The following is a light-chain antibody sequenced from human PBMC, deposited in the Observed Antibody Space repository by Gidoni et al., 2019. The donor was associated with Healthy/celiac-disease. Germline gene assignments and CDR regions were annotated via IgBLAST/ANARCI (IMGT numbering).Light chain of an antibody. CDR3: QKYNSXPXT. Sequence: DIQMTQSPSSLSASVGDRVTITCRASQGISNYLACYQQKPVTVPKLLLYAASTLQSGVPSRFSGSGSGTDFTLTISSLQPEDVATYYCQKYNSXPXTFGQGTKVEIK. CDR1: QGISNY. CDR2: AAS. J-gene: IGKJ1*01. V-gene: IGKV1-27*01.